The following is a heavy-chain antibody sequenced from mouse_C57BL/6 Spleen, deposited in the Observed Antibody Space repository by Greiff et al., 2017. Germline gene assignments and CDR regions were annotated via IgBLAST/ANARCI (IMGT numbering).Heavy chain of an antibody. Sequence: QVQLQQPGAELVKPGASVKLSCKASGYTFTSYWMHWVKQRPGRGLEWIGRIAPNSGGTKYNEKFKSKATLTVDKPSSTAYMQLSSLTSEDSAVYYCARSGGSSRRYWYFDVWGTGTTVTVSS. CDR2: IAPNSGGT. V-gene: IGHV1-72*01. CDR3: ARSGGSSRRYWYFDV. CDR1: GYTFTSYW. D-gene: IGHD1-1*01. J-gene: IGHJ1*03.